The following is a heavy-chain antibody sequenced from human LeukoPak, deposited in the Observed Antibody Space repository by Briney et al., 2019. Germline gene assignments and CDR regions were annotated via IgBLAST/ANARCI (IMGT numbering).Heavy chain of an antibody. D-gene: IGHD5-24*01. Sequence: SETLSLTCIVSGGSINNYYWSWLRQPAGKGLEWIGRIYSSGSAYYNPSLETRVTISVDTSNNQFSLRLTSVTAADTAVYFCARDFREMAAINWFDPWGQGSMVTVSS. CDR3: ARDFREMAAINWFDP. CDR2: IYSSGSA. J-gene: IGHJ5*02. V-gene: IGHV4-4*07. CDR1: GGSINNYY.